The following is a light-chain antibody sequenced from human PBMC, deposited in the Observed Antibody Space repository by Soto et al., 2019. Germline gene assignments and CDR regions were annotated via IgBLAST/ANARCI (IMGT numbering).Light chain of an antibody. CDR2: GAS. V-gene: IGKV3-15*01. CDR3: QQYNNWPLT. Sequence: IVITPFPAPPSLSPGGKATLSCRASQEVWSNLAWYQQKPGQAPRLLMYGASTRATGIPARFSGSGSGTEFTLTISSLQSEDFAVYYCQQYNNWPLTFGGGTKVEIK. J-gene: IGKJ4*01. CDR1: QEVWSN.